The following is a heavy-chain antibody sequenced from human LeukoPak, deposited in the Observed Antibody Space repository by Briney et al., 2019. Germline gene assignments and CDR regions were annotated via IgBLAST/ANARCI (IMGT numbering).Heavy chain of an antibody. CDR3: ASTTSIAVVYFDY. CDR1: GFTLRSYW. CDR2: MSGSGGST. J-gene: IGHJ4*02. D-gene: IGHD6-19*01. V-gene: IGHV3-23*01. Sequence: PGGSLRLSCAGSGFTLRSYWMSWVRQAPGKGLEWVSTMSGSGGSTYYADSVKGRFTISRDNSKNTLYLQMNSLRAEDTAVYYCASTTSIAVVYFDYWGQGTLVTVSS.